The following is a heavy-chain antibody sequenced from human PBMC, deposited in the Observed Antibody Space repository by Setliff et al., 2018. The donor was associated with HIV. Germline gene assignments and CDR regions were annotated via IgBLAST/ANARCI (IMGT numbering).Heavy chain of an antibody. CDR1: GYTFSNYV. CDR3: ARHQAPYYGSSGYNPNWYFDL. J-gene: IGHJ2*01. D-gene: IGHD3-22*01. CDR2: INAGNGNT. Sequence: ASVKVSCKTSGYTFSNYVMQWVRQAPGQRLEWMGWINAGNGNTKYSQEFQGRVTITTDTSADTAYMELNSLSSEDTAVYYCARHQAPYYGSSGYNPNWYFDLWGRGTLVTVSS. V-gene: IGHV1-3*01.